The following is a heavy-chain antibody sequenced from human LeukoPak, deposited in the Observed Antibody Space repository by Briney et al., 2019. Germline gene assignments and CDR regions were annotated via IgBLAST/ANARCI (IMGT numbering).Heavy chain of an antibody. Sequence: GGSLPLSCAACRFSFSNYGLHWLRQPPSKGLEGVGVIYYEGSNKYYEISVTGRLTIPRDNSKNKLYLDINSLRADDTAVYYCAKGRMRVTAIRAIDYWGQGTLVSVSS. D-gene: IGHD2-21*02. CDR1: RFSFSNYG. V-gene: IGHV3-30*18. J-gene: IGHJ4*02. CDR2: IYYEGSNK. CDR3: AKGRMRVTAIRAIDY.